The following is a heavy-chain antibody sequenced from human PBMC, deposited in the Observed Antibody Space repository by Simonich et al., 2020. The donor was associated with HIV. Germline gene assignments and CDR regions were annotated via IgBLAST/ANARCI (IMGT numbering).Heavy chain of an antibody. CDR3: AREHSGSHLNIDY. D-gene: IGHD1-26*01. J-gene: IGHJ4*02. CDR2: INRNGSSI. CDR1: GFTFSSYW. V-gene: IGHV3-74*01. Sequence: EVQLVESGGGLVQPGGSLRRSCSASGFTFSSYWMHWVRQAPGKGPVCGARINRNGSSISSADSVKGRFTISRDNAKNTLYLQMNSLRAEDTAVYYCAREHSGSHLNIDYWGQGTLVTVSS.